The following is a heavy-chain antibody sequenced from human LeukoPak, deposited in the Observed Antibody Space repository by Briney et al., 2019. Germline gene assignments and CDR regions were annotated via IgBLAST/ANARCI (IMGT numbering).Heavy chain of an antibody. Sequence: SETLSLTCTVSGGSIGSHYWSWIRQPPGKGLEWIGYIYYSGSTTYTPSLKSRVTISLDTSKNQFSLKLSSVTAADTAVYYCARFKYDFWSGSRSYYFYGMDVWGQGTTVTVSS. D-gene: IGHD3-3*01. V-gene: IGHV4-59*08. J-gene: IGHJ6*02. CDR2: IYYSGST. CDR1: GGSIGSHY. CDR3: ARFKYDFWSGSRSYYFYGMDV.